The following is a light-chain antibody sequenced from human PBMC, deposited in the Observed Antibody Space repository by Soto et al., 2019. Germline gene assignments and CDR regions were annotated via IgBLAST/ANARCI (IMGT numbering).Light chain of an antibody. Sequence: EIVMTQAPATLSVYPGERATLSCRASQSVSSNLAWYQQKPGQAPRLLIYGASTRATGIPARFSGSGSGTKFTLTISSLQSEDFAVYYCQQYNNWPLTFGGGTKV. J-gene: IGKJ4*01. CDR2: GAS. CDR1: QSVSSN. V-gene: IGKV3D-15*01. CDR3: QQYNNWPLT.